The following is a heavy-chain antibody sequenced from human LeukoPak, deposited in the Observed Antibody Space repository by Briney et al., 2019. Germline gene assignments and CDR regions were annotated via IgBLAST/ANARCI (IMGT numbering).Heavy chain of an antibody. CDR2: IYYSGST. V-gene: IGHV4-39*07. CDR3: ARDGSVVVVTAIPDGAFDI. Sequence: SETLSLTCTVSGGSISSRSYYWGWIRQPPGKGLEWIGSIYYSGSTYYNPSLKSRVTISVDTSKNQFSLKLSSVTAADTAVYYCARDGSVVVVTAIPDGAFDIWGQGTMVTVSS. D-gene: IGHD2-21*02. CDR1: GGSISSRSYY. J-gene: IGHJ3*02.